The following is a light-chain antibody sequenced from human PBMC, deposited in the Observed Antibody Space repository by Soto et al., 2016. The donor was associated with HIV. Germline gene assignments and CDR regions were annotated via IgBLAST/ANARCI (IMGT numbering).Light chain of an antibody. V-gene: IGKV1-5*03. CDR3: LQHNTYPRT. CDR1: QSISSW. Sequence: DIQMTQSPSTLSASVGDRVTTTCRASQSISSWLAWYQQKPGKAPKLLIYKASSLESGVPSRFSGSGSGTEFTLTISSLRAEDFATYYCLQHNTYPRTFGQGTRVDVK. CDR2: KAS. J-gene: IGKJ1*01.